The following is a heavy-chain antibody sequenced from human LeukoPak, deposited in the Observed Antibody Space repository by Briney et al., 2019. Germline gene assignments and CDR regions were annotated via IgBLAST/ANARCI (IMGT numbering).Heavy chain of an antibody. CDR2: IHYSGNT. Sequence: SETLSLTCTVSGGSIGDYYWRWIRQPPGQGLEWLGYIHYSGNTYYNPSLKRRLIISIDASKNQFSLNKSSVTAADTAVYYCARESPPDAFDIWGRGTVVTVSS. J-gene: IGHJ3*02. CDR1: GGSIGDYY. V-gene: IGHV4-30-4*01. CDR3: ARESPPDAFDI.